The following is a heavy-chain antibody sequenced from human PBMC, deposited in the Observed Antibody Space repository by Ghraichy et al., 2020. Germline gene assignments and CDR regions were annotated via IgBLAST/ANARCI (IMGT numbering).Heavy chain of an antibody. Sequence: GGSLRLSCAASGFTLSNYWMHWVRQVPGKGLVWVSRIKSDGSSTIYADSVKGRFTISRDNAKNTLYLQMNSLRAEDTAVYYCAREYCRGGRCYLGTGGSLLHSWGQGVMVTVSS. V-gene: IGHV3-74*01. CDR1: GFTLSNYW. J-gene: IGHJ4*02. CDR3: AREYCRGGRCYLGTGGSLLHS. D-gene: IGHD2-15*01. CDR2: IKSDGSST.